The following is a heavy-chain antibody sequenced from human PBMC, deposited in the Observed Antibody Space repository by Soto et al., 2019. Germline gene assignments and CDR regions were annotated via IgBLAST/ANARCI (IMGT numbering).Heavy chain of an antibody. Sequence: QVQLVQSGAEVKKPGSSVKVSCKASGDTFSSYAFSWVQQAPGQGLEWMGGIIPIFGTTNYAPKFQGRVRITADESTRTAYMELSSLRSEDTAVYYCARDRGYYDTSGFQGFVQYFHHWGQGTLVTVSS. CDR3: ARDRGYYDTSGFQGFVQYFHH. D-gene: IGHD3-22*01. J-gene: IGHJ1*01. V-gene: IGHV1-69*01. CDR1: GDTFSSYA. CDR2: IIPIFGTT.